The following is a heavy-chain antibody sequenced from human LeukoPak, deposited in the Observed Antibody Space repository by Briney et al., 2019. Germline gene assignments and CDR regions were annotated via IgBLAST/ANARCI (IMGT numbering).Heavy chain of an antibody. CDR2: ISSNGGSI. V-gene: IGHV3-64*01. J-gene: IGHJ4*02. Sequence: GGSLRPSCAASGFTFSDYAMHWVRQAPGKELEYVSAISSNGGSIHYANSVKGRFTISRDNSKNTLYLQMNSLRAEDTAVYYCASPYCSSTSCYGPFDYWGQGTLVTVSS. CDR1: GFTFSDYA. D-gene: IGHD2-2*01. CDR3: ASPYCSSTSCYGPFDY.